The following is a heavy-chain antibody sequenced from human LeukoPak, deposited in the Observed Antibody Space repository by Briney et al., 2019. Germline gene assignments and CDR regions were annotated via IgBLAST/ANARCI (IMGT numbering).Heavy chain of an antibody. Sequence: PGGSLRLSCAASGFTFSSYAMHWVRQAPGKGLEWVAVISYDGSNKYYADSVKGRFTISRDNSKNTLYLQMNSLRAEDTAVYYCASNWGYNYFDYWGHGTLVTVSP. CDR2: ISYDGSNK. D-gene: IGHD7-27*01. CDR1: GFTFSSYA. CDR3: ASNWGYNYFDY. V-gene: IGHV3-30-3*01. J-gene: IGHJ4*01.